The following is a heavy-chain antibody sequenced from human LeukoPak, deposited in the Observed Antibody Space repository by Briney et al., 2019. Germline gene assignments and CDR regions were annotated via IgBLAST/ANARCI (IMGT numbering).Heavy chain of an antibody. CDR3: ARDSYCGGDCYYSY. CDR2: IYTSGST. D-gene: IGHD2-21*01. J-gene: IGHJ4*02. Sequence: SETLSLTCTVSGGSISSGSYYWSWIRQPAGTGLEWIVRIYTSGSTNYNPSLKSRVTISVDTSKNQFSLKLSSVTAADTAVYYCARDSYCGGDCYYSYWGQGTLVTVSS. CDR1: GGSISSGSYY. V-gene: IGHV4-61*02.